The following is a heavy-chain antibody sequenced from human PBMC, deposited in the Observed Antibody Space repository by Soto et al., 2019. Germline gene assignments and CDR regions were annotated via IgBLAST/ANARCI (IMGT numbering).Heavy chain of an antibody. CDR3: ARESGAYYDSLTGDYWYGMDV. J-gene: IGHJ6*02. CDR1: CYTFTSYG. V-gene: IGHV1-18*04. CDR2: ISAYNGNT. D-gene: IGHD3-9*01. Sequence: ASVKVSCKASCYTFTSYGISWVRQAPGQGLEWMGWISAYNGNTNYAQKLQGRVTMTTGTSTSTAYMELRSLRSDDTAVYYCARESGAYYDSLTGDYWYGMDVWGQGTTVTVSS.